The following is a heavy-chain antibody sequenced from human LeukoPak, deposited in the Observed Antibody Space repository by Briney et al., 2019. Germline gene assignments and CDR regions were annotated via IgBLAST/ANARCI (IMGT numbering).Heavy chain of an antibody. CDR2: ISDPHSGSQT. Sequence: GGSLRLSCAASGFTFSSYTMNWVRQALGQGLEWVSTISDPHSGSQTHYTDSVKGRFTISRDDSQNTVYLQMNSLRAEDTAVYYCAKDRGHDTGWYTEYWGQGTLVTVSS. CDR3: AKDRGHDTGWYTEY. D-gene: IGHD6-19*01. V-gene: IGHV3-23*01. CDR1: GFTFSSYT. J-gene: IGHJ4*02.